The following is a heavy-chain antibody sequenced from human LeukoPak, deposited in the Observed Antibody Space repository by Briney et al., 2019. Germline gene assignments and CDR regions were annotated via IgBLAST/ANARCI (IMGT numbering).Heavy chain of an antibody. CDR2: INPNSGGT. CDR1: GYTFTGYY. D-gene: IGHD3-3*01. J-gene: IGHJ4*02. V-gene: IGHV1-2*02. CDR3: ARGDYDFWSGYQYFDY. Sequence: ASVKVSCKASGYTFTGYYMHWVRQAPGQGLEWMGWINPNSGGTNYAQKFQGRVTMTRDTSISTAYIELSRLRSDDTAVYYCARGDYDFWSGYQYFDYWGQGTLVTVSS.